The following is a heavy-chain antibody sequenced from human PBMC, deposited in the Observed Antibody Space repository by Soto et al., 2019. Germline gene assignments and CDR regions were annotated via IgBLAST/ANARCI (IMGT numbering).Heavy chain of an antibody. Sequence: GGSLRHSCAVSGFTFSNHAMSWIRQAPRKGLEWVSAISGSGGSIFYADSVKGQFTISRDNSKNTLFLQMNSLRAEDTAVYFCAKGNYNYGDALDIWGQGTMVTVSS. J-gene: IGHJ3*02. CDR2: ISGSGGSI. V-gene: IGHV3-23*01. D-gene: IGHD4-17*01. CDR1: GFTFSNHA. CDR3: AKGNYNYGDALDI.